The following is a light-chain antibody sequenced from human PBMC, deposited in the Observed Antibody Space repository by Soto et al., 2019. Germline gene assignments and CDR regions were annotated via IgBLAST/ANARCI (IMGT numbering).Light chain of an antibody. V-gene: IGLV2-8*01. CDR1: SSDVGGYNY. CDR3: SSYAGSNNFYF. J-gene: IGLJ1*01. Sequence: QSVLTQPPSASGSPGQSVTISCTGTSSDVGGYNYVSWYQQHPGKAPKLMIYEVSKRPSGVPDRFSGSKSGNTASLTVSGLQAEDEADYYCSSYAGSNNFYFFGTGIKVTV. CDR2: EVS.